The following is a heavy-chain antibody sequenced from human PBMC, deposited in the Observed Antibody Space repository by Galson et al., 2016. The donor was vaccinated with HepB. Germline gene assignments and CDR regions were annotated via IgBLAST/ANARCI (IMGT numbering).Heavy chain of an antibody. Sequence: SVKVSCKASGYTFASYDINWVRQATGQGLEWMGWMNPKTGNTAYAQKFQGRVRMTRDSSRSTAFLELRSLGSEDTAVYYCARSGRLLGTYYWGQGTLVTVSS. CDR3: ARSGRLLGTYY. J-gene: IGHJ4*02. V-gene: IGHV1-8*01. CDR2: MNPKTGNT. CDR1: GYTFASYD. D-gene: IGHD3-3*01.